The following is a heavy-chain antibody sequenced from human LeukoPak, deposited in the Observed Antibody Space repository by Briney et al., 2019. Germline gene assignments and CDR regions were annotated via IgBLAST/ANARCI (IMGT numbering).Heavy chain of an antibody. CDR1: GGTFSSYA. V-gene: IGHV1-69*04. Sequence: SVKVSCKASGGTFSSYAISWVRQAPGQGLEWMGRIIPILGIANYAQRFQGRVTITADKSTSTAYMELSSLRSEDTAVYYCARMQKSSWSLPYYYYYGMDVWGQGTTVTVSS. D-gene: IGHD6-13*01. J-gene: IGHJ6*02. CDR2: IIPILGIA. CDR3: ARMQKSSWSLPYYYYYGMDV.